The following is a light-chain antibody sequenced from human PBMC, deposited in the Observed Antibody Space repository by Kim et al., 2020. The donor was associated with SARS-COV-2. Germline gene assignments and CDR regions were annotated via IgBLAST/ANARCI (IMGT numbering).Light chain of an antibody. Sequence: ELTQPPSASGTPGQWVTISCSGSNSNIGSNAVNWYQQLPGTAPKLLIYASHQRPSGVPDRFSGSKSGTSASLAIRGLQSDDEADYLCAAWDDSLNRPIFGGGTQLTVL. CDR2: ASH. CDR3: AAWDDSLNRPI. CDR1: NSNIGSNA. V-gene: IGLV1-44*01. J-gene: IGLJ2*01.